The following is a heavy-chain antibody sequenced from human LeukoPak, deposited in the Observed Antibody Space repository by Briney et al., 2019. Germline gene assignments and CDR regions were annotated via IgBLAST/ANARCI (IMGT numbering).Heavy chain of an antibody. V-gene: IGHV4-59*01. CDR3: ARLSSDRRGVFDY. J-gene: IGHJ4*02. D-gene: IGHD2-15*01. Sequence: PSETLSLTCTVSGASISSYYWSWIRQPPGKGLEWIGYIHYGGSINYSPSLKSRVTISLDTSRNQFSLKLTSVTAADTAVYYCARLSSDRRGVFDYWGQGTLVTVSS. CDR2: IHYGGSI. CDR1: GASISSYY.